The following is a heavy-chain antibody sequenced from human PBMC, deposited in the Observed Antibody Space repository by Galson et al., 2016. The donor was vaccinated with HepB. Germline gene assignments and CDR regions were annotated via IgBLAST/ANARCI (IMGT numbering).Heavy chain of an antibody. CDR3: ARNKRSIIGASDS. CDR2: VFYSGDT. Sequence: ETLSLTCNVSGGSVRSGLYSWSWIRQPPGKALEWIGYVFYSGDTKYNPSLKSRVTISVDTSKNQFSLRLNSVTAADTAVYYCARNKRSIIGASDSWGQGTLVTVSS. D-gene: IGHD1-14*01. CDR1: GGSVRSGLYS. J-gene: IGHJ4*02. V-gene: IGHV4-61*01.